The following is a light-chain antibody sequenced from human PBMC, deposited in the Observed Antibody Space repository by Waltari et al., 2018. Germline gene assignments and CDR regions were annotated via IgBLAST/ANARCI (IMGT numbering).Light chain of an antibody. Sequence: EIVMTQSPATLSVSPGERATLACRASPSISSDLAWYQQKPGQAPRLLIYGASTRATGIPDRFSGSGSGTEFTLTIISLQSEDFAVYYCQQYYRWWTFGQGTKVEIK. CDR1: PSISSD. CDR3: QQYYRWWT. J-gene: IGKJ1*01. V-gene: IGKV3-15*01. CDR2: GAS.